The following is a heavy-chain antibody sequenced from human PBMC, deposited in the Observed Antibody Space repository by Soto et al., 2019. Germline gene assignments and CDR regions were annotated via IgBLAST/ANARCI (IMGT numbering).Heavy chain of an antibody. J-gene: IGHJ4*02. CDR2: LNHSGFT. CDR3: ARFPFSTSSGYNPRFFVS. Sequence: QVQLQQWGAGLLKPSETLSLTCAVSGGSFSGYYWSWIRQTPGKGLEWIGELNHSGFTDYNPSLPSRVSISVDTSKHHFSLKLTSVTAADTAVYYCARFPFSTSSGYNPRFFVSCGQGTLVTVS. V-gene: IGHV4-34*01. D-gene: IGHD6-13*01. CDR1: GGSFSGYY.